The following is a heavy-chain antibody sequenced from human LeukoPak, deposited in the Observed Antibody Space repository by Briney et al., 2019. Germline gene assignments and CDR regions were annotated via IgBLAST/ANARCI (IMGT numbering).Heavy chain of an antibody. J-gene: IGHJ5*02. CDR2: IYWDDDK. D-gene: IGHD1-1*01. CDR3: SKRMGGRRGKRNGGWFGP. V-gene: IGHV2-5*02. Sequence: SGPTLVNPTQTLTLTCTFSGFSLTTSGVGVGWIRQPPGKALEWLALIYWDDDKRYSPYLRSRLTITKDTSKDQVVLTMTNMDPCDTTTYYRSKRMGGRRGKRNGGWFGPWGQGTLVTVSS. CDR1: GFSLTTSGVG.